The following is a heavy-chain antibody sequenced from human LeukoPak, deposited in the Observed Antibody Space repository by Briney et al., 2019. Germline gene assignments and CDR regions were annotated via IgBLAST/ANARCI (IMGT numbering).Heavy chain of an antibody. CDR2: KEKGGSEK. D-gene: IGHD3-22*01. V-gene: IGHV3-7*01. Sequence: PGVPVTLLCAAWRFTFYRLDKMCPPHAPGKARVWVPNKEKGGSEKYYVDSVKGRFTISRDNAKNSLYLQMNSLRAEDTAVYYCARVSSMIVVVITIVHYGMDVWGQGTTVTVSS. CDR3: ARVSSMIVVVITIVHYGMDV. CDR1: RFTFYRL. J-gene: IGHJ6*02.